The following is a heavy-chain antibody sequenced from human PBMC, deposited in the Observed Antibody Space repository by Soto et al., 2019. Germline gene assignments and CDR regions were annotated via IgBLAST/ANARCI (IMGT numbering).Heavy chain of an antibody. J-gene: IGHJ6*02. D-gene: IGHD4-17*01. CDR1: GFTFDDYA. CDR2: ISWNSGTI. Sequence: SLSLSCAASGFTFDDYAMHWVRYAPGKGLYWVSGISWNSGTIGYADSVKGRFTISRDNAKNSLYLQMNSLRAEDTALYYCAKDLQYVDYVPLHFYGMDVWGQGTTVTVSS. CDR3: AKDLQYVDYVPLHFYGMDV. V-gene: IGHV3-9*01.